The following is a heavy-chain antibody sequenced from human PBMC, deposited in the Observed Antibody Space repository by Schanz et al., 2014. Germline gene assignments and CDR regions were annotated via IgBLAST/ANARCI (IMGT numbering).Heavy chain of an antibody. CDR3: ASVIMVAGNHRDGRDV. CDR2: ISSSSSYT. CDR1: GLTFSDYY. V-gene: IGHV3-11*05. D-gene: IGHD6-19*01. J-gene: IGHJ6*02. Sequence: QVQLVESGGGLVKPGGSLRLSCAASGLTFSDYYMSWIRQAPGKGLEWVSYISSSSSYTNYADSVKGRFTISRDNAKNSLYLQMNSLRAEDTAVYYCASVIMVAGNHRDGRDVWGQGTTVIVSS.